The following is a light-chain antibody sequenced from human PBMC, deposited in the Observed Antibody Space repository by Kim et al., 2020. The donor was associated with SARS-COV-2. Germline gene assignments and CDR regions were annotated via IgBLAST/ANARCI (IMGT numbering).Light chain of an antibody. J-gene: IGLJ3*02. CDR2: STT. Sequence: GTVTLTCASSTGAVTSCYYPNWFQQKPGQAPRALIYSTTNKHSWTPARFSGSLLGGKAALTLSGVQPEDEADYYCLLHCGGTQFWVFGGGTKLTVL. V-gene: IGLV7-43*01. CDR3: LLHCGGTQFWV. CDR1: TGAVTSCYY.